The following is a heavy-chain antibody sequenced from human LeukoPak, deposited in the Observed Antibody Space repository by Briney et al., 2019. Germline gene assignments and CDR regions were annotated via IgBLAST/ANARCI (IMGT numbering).Heavy chain of an antibody. CDR2: IYYSGST. CDR3: ARDHGVSRFDY. Sequence: SQTLSLTCTVSGGSISSGGYYWSWTRQHPGKGLEWIGYIYYSGSTYYNPSLKSRVTISVDTSKNQFSLKLSSVTAADTAVYYCARDHGVSRFDYWGQGTLVTVSS. V-gene: IGHV4-31*03. D-gene: IGHD4-17*01. CDR1: GGSISSGGYY. J-gene: IGHJ4*02.